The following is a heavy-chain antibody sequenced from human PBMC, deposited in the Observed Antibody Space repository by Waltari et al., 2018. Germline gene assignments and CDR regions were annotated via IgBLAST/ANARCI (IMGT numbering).Heavy chain of an antibody. CDR2: IYTSGST. D-gene: IGHD3-22*01. V-gene: IGHV4-61*02. CDR1: GGSISSGSYY. Sequence: QVQLQESGPGLVKPSQTLSLTCTVSGGSISSGSYYWSWIRQPAGKGLEWIGRIYTSGSTNYNPSLKSRVTISVDTSKNQFSLKLSSVTAADTAVYYCAREPTMIVVVTAYYFDYWGQGTLVTVSS. J-gene: IGHJ4*02. CDR3: AREPTMIVVVTAYYFDY.